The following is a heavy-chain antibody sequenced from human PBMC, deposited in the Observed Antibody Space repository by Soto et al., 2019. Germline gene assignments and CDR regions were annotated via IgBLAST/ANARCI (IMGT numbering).Heavy chain of an antibody. CDR1: GFTFSSYG. D-gene: IGHD3-22*01. J-gene: IGHJ4*02. V-gene: IGHV3-30*18. Sequence: GGSLRLSWLASGFTFSSYGMHWVRQAPGKGLEWVAVISYDGSNKYYADSVKGRFTISRDNSKNTLYLQMNSLRAEDTAVYYCAKPGTYYYDSSGLDYWGQGTLVTVSS. CDR3: AKPGTYYYDSSGLDY. CDR2: ISYDGSNK.